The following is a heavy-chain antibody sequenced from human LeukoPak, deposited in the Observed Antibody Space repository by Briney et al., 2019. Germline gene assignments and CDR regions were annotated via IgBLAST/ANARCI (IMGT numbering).Heavy chain of an antibody. J-gene: IGHJ5*02. Sequence: GGSLRLSCAASGFAFSSYWMHWVRQAPGKGLVWVSRINSDGSSTSYADSVKGRFTISRDNAKNTLYLQMNSLRAEDTAVYYCARAPYYDFWSGYGWFDPWGQGTLVTVSS. D-gene: IGHD3-3*01. CDR3: ARAPYYDFWSGYGWFDP. V-gene: IGHV3-74*01. CDR1: GFAFSSYW. CDR2: INSDGSST.